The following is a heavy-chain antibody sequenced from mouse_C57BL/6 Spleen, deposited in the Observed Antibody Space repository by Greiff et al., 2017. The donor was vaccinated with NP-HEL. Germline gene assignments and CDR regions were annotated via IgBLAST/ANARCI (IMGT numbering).Heavy chain of an antibody. CDR3: ARFITTVNYAMGY. D-gene: IGHD1-1*01. J-gene: IGHJ4*01. CDR2: IDPSDSYT. Sequence: QVQLQQPGAELVMPGASVKLSCKASGYTFTSYWMHWVKQRPGQGLEWIGEIDPSDSYTNYNQKFKGKSTLTVDKSSSTAYMQLSSLTSEDSAVYYCARFITTVNYAMGYWGQGTSVTVA. CDR1: GYTFTSYW. V-gene: IGHV1-69*01.